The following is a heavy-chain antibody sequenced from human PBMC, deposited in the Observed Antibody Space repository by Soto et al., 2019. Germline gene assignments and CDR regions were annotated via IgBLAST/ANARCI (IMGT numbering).Heavy chain of an antibody. D-gene: IGHD2-21*02. J-gene: IGHJ6*02. Sequence: QVQLQESGPGLVKPSQTLSLTCTVSGGSISSGDYYWSWIRQPPGKGLEWIGYIYYSGSTYYNPSLKSRVTIXXDXSXXQFSLKLSSVTAADTAVYYCARGCGGDCSHHGMDVWGQGTTVTVSS. CDR2: IYYSGST. CDR3: ARGCGGDCSHHGMDV. CDR1: GGSISSGDYY. V-gene: IGHV4-30-4*01.